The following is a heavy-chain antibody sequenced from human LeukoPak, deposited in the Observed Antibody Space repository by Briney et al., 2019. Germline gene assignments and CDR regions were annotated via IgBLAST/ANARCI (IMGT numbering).Heavy chain of an antibody. Sequence: ASVKVSCKASGYTFTSYAMHWVRQAPGQRLEWMGWINAGNGNTKYSQKFQGRVTITRDTSASTAYMELSSLRSEDTAVYYCARGRGQLVGSHFDYWGQGTLVTVSS. CDR3: ARGRGQLVGSHFDY. D-gene: IGHD6-6*01. V-gene: IGHV1-3*01. J-gene: IGHJ4*02. CDR2: INAGNGNT. CDR1: GYTFTSYA.